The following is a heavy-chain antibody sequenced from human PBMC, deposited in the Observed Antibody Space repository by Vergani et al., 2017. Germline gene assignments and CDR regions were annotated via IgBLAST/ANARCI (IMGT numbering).Heavy chain of an antibody. D-gene: IGHD3-16*02. Sequence: EVQLLESGGGLVQPGGSLRLSCAASGFTFSSYAMSWVRQAPGKGLEWVSAISGSGGSTYYADSVKGRFTISRDNSKNTLYLQMNSLRAEDTAVYYCARDLGDYVWGSYRYQSKFDYWGQGTLVTVSS. J-gene: IGHJ4*02. CDR3: ARDLGDYVWGSYRYQSKFDY. V-gene: IGHV3-23*01. CDR2: ISGSGGST. CDR1: GFTFSSYA.